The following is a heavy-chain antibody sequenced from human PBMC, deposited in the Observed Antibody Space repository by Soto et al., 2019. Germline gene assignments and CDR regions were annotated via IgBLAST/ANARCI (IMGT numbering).Heavy chain of an antibody. Sequence: GGSLRLSCAASGFTFSSCGMHWVRQAPGKGLEWVAVVSSDGSNKYYADSVRGRLTISRDNSKNTLYLQMKSLRAEDTAVYFCAKDLFEEGYTDYWGQGTLVTVSS. CDR1: GFTFSSCG. D-gene: IGHD3-10*02. J-gene: IGHJ4*02. V-gene: IGHV3-30*18. CDR2: VSSDGSNK. CDR3: AKDLFEEGYTDY.